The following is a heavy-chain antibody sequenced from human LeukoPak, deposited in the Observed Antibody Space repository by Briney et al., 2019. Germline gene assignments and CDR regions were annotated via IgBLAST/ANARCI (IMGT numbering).Heavy chain of an antibody. Sequence: SETLSLTCTVSGGSISSSSFYWGWIRQPPGKGLEWIGTIYSSGSTSYSPSLKSRVTISVDTSKNQFSLKLTSVTATDSAVYHCARLTAYCSGGTSPSGACFDYWGQGTLVTVSS. CDR2: IYSSGST. D-gene: IGHD2-15*01. J-gene: IGHJ4*02. V-gene: IGHV4-39*01. CDR1: GGSISSSSFY. CDR3: ARLTAYCSGGTSPSGACFDY.